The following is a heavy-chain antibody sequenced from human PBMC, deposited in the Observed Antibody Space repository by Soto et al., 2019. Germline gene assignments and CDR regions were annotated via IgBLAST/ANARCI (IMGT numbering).Heavy chain of an antibody. CDR2: IYPGDSDT. J-gene: IGHJ6*02. CDR3: ARVGDCSSTSCYTRHGMDV. CDR1: GYSFTSYW. D-gene: IGHD2-2*02. V-gene: IGHV5-51*01. Sequence: ESLKISCKGSGYSFTSYWIGWVRQMPGKGLEWMGIIYPGDSDTRYSPSLQGQVTISADKSISTAYLQWSSLKASDTAMYYCARVGDCSSTSCYTRHGMDVWGQGTTVTVS.